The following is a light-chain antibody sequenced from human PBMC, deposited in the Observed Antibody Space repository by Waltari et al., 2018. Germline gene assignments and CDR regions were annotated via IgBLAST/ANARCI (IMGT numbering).Light chain of an antibody. J-gene: IGLJ2*01. CDR3: LSRDTSSTRL. Sequence: SSELTQDPAVSVALGQTVRITCQGDSLRRYYASWYQQRPGQPPILVPYGKDNRPSGIQDRFSGSTSVHTASLTITGAQAEDEADYYCLSRDTSSTRLFGGGTRLTV. V-gene: IGLV3-19*01. CDR1: SLRRYY. CDR2: GKD.